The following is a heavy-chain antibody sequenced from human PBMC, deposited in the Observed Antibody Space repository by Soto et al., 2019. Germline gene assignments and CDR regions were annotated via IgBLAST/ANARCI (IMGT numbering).Heavy chain of an antibody. V-gene: IGHV1-18*01. CDR2: ISAYNGNT. J-gene: IGHJ6*02. CDR3: ASFSIAATDPYGMDV. CDR1: GYTFTSYG. D-gene: IGHD6-13*01. Sequence: QVQLVQSGAEVKKPGASVKVSCKASGYTFTSYGISWVRQAPGQGLEWMGWISAYNGNTNYAQKLQGRVTMTTDTSTSTAYMELRSLRSDDPAVYYCASFSIAATDPYGMDVWGQGTTVTVSS.